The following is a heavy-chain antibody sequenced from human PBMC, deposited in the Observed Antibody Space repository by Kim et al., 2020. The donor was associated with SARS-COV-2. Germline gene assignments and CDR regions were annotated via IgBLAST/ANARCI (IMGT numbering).Heavy chain of an antibody. CDR3: ARAPLGEGTCF. J-gene: IGHJ4*02. V-gene: IGHV3-53*01. D-gene: IGHD1-7*01. CDR2: IYSGGST. Sequence: GGSLRLSCAASGFTVSSNYMSWVRQAPGKGLEWVSVIYSGGSTYYADSVKGRFTISRDNSKNTLYLQMNSLRAEDTAVYYCARAPLGEGTCFWGQGTLVTVSS. CDR1: GFTVSSNY.